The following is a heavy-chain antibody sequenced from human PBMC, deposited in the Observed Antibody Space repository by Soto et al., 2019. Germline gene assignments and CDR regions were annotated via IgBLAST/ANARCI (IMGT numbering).Heavy chain of an antibody. Sequence: QITLKESGPTLVKPTQTLTLTCTFSGFSLTSGVVGVGWIRQPPGEALEWLALIYWNDEQYYNPSLRNRLTITRDTSKNQVVLTMKNMDPVDTATYYCAHRLPGPSGYDVWGQGTTVTVSS. CDR3: AHRLPGPSGYDV. J-gene: IGHJ6*02. CDR1: GFSLTSGVVG. D-gene: IGHD6-13*01. V-gene: IGHV2-5*01. CDR2: IYWNDEQ.